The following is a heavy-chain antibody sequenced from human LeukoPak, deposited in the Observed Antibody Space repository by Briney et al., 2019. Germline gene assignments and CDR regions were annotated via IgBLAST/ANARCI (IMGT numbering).Heavy chain of an antibody. Sequence: PGRSLRLSCAASVFTFSSYGMHWLREAPGKGLEGVAVIWCDGGNKFYADSVKGRFTISRDNSKNTLYLQMNSLRAEDTAVYYCARDAEYYDFWSGPLIYYYGMDVWGQGTTVTVSS. CDR3: ARDAEYYDFWSGPLIYYYGMDV. CDR2: IWCDGGNK. J-gene: IGHJ6*02. D-gene: IGHD3-3*01. V-gene: IGHV3-33*01. CDR1: VFTFSSYG.